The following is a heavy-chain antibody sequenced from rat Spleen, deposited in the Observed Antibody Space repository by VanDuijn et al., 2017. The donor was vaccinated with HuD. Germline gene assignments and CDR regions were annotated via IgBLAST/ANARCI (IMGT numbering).Heavy chain of an antibody. CDR2: ISYDGSST. D-gene: IGHD3-1*01. CDR3: ARPHSAPRWYFDF. V-gene: IGHV5-29*01. J-gene: IGHJ1*01. CDR1: GFTFSDYY. Sequence: EVQLVESDGGLVQPGRSLKLSCAASGFTFSDYYMAWVRQAPTKGLEWVATISYDGSSTYYRDSVKGRFTISRDNAKSTLYLQMDSLRSEDTATYYCARPHSAPRWYFDFWGPGTMVTVSS.